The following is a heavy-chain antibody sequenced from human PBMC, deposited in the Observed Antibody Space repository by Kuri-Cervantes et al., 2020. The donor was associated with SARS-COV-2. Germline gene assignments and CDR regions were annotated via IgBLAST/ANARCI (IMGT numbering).Heavy chain of an antibody. CDR2: IRYDGSNK. V-gene: IGHV3-30*02. CDR1: GFTFSSYG. CDR3: AKSRLTTYFGPAEYFQH. Sequence: LSLTCAASGFTFSSYGMHWVRQAPGKGLEWVAFIRYDGSNKYYADSVKGRFTISRDNSKNTLYLQMNSLRAEDTAVYYCAKSRLTTYFGPAEYFQHWGQGTLVTVSS. J-gene: IGHJ1*01. D-gene: IGHD3-9*01.